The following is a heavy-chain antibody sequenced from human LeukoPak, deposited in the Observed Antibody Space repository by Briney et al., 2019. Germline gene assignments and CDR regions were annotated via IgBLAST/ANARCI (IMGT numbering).Heavy chain of an antibody. V-gene: IGHV4-39*01. CDR1: GXSISSSSFY. J-gene: IGHJ4*02. Sequence: PSETLSLTCTVSGXSISSSSFYWGWIRQPPGKGLEWIGSIYYSGNTYYNPSLKSRVSISVDTSKNQFSLKLSSVTAADTAVYYCARHPGRLFDYWGQGTLVTVSS. CDR2: IYYSGNT. CDR3: ARHPGRLFDY.